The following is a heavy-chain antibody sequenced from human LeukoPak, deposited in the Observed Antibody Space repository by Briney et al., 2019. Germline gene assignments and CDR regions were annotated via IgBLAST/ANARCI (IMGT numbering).Heavy chain of an antibody. CDR3: AREYFDWNDILTGYPFDC. V-gene: IGHV1-18*01. Sequence: ASVKVSCKASGYTFTSYGISWVRQAPGQGLEWMGWISAYNGNTNYAQKLQGRVTMTTDTSTSTAYMELRSLRSDDTAVYYCAREYFDWNDILTGYPFDCWGQGTLVTVSS. D-gene: IGHD3-9*01. J-gene: IGHJ4*02. CDR1: GYTFTSYG. CDR2: ISAYNGNT.